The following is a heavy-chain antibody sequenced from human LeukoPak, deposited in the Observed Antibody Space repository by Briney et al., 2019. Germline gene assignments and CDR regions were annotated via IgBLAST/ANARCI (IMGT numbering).Heavy chain of an antibody. V-gene: IGHV4-34*01. CDR1: GGSFSGYY. J-gene: IGHJ6*02. Sequence: PSETLSLTCAVYGGSFSGYYWSWIRQPPGKGLEWIGEINHSGSTNYNPSLKSRVTISVDTSKNQFSLKLSSVTAADTAVYYCARGVTGIAVAGNPNYCYYGMDVWGQGTTVTVSS. D-gene: IGHD6-19*01. CDR3: ARGVTGIAVAGNPNYCYYGMDV. CDR2: INHSGST.